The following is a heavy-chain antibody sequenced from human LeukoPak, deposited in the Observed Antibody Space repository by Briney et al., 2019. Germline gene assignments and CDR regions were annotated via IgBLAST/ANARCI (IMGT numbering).Heavy chain of an antibody. D-gene: IGHD3-10*01. V-gene: IGHV3-30*04. J-gene: IGHJ5*02. CDR1: GFTFSSYA. Sequence: PGRSLRLSCAAYGFTFSSYAIHWVRQAPGEGLEWVAVISYDGSNKYYADSVKGRFTISRDNSKNTLYLQMNSLRAEDTAVYYCARDRVYYGSGSYDWFDPWGQGTLVTVSS. CDR2: ISYDGSNK. CDR3: ARDRVYYGSGSYDWFDP.